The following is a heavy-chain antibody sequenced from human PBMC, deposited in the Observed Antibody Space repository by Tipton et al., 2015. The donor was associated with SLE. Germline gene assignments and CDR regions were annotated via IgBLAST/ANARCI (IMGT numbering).Heavy chain of an antibody. CDR3: ARVRGISSWYDY. D-gene: IGHD6-13*01. CDR1: GGAIRNSPYY. J-gene: IGHJ4*02. CDR2: VFDTGYT. V-gene: IGHV4-39*07. Sequence: TLSLTCHVAGGAIRNSPYYWAWIRQPPGKRLEWIGSVFDTGYTAYNPSLEGRMSISVDTSNNEFSLKLRSVTAADTAVYYCARVRGISSWYDYWGQGTLVTVSS.